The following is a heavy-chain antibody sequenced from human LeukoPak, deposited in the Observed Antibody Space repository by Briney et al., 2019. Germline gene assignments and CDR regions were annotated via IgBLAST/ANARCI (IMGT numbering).Heavy chain of an antibody. CDR2: ISGSGGST. J-gene: IGHJ4*02. CDR3: ASGASIYGPFDY. D-gene: IGHD2/OR15-2a*01. CDR1: GFTFSSYA. Sequence: GGSLRLSCAASGFTFSSYAMSWVRQAPGKGLEWVSAISGSGGSTYYADSVKGRLTISRDNSKNTLSLQMNSLRAEDTAVYYCASGASIYGPFDYWGQGTLVTVSS. V-gene: IGHV3-23*01.